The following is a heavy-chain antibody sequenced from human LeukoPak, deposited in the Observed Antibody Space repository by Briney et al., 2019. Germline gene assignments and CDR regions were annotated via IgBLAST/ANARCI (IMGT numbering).Heavy chain of an antibody. CDR1: GDSISGTTYY. J-gene: IGHJ4*02. CDR3: ARQVGGRYSNMGYLDS. V-gene: IGHV4-39*01. CDR2: IRYSGTT. Sequence: SETLSLTCSVSGDSISGTTYYWGWVRQTPGKGLEWLGSIRYSGTTNPNPSLKSRLTLSVDTSKSQFSLRLTSVTAADTAIYYCARQVGGRYSNMGYLDSWGQGTQVTVSS. D-gene: IGHD4-11*01.